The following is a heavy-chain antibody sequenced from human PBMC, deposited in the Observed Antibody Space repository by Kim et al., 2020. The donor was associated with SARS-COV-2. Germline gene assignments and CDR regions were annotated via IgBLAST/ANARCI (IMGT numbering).Heavy chain of an antibody. D-gene: IGHD4-17*01. Sequence: SETLSLTCTVSGGSISSYYWSWIRQPPGKGLEWIGYIYYSGSTNYNPSLKSRVTISVDTSKNQFSLKLSSVTAADTAVYYCARVLPGLFYGDYDYYFDYWGQGTLVTVSS. J-gene: IGHJ4*02. CDR2: IYYSGST. CDR1: GGSISSYY. V-gene: IGHV4-59*01. CDR3: ARVLPGLFYGDYDYYFDY.